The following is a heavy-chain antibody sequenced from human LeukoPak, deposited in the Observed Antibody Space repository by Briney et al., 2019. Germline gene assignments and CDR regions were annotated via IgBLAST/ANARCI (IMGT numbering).Heavy chain of an antibody. D-gene: IGHD3-22*01. V-gene: IGHV1-69*06. CDR3: AHGSPYYYDSSGYPVSSCDY. J-gene: IGHJ4*02. CDR1: GGTFSSYA. CDR2: IIPIFGTA. Sequence: ASVKVSYKASGGTFSSYAISWVRQAPGQGLEWMGRIIPIFGTANYAQKFQGRVTITADKSTSTAYMELSSLRSEDTAVYYCAHGSPYYYDSSGYPVSSCDYWGQGTLVTVSS.